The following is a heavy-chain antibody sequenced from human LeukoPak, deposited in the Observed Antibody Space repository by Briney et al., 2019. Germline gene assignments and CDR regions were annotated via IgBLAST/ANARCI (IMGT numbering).Heavy chain of an antibody. CDR2: ISYDGSNK. V-gene: IGHV3-30-3*01. Sequence: GRSLRLSCAASGFTFSSYAMHWVRQAPGKGLEWVAVISYDGSNKYYADSVKGRFTISRDNSKNTLYLQMNSLRAEDTAVYYCARDHRYCSSTSSHLNWFDPWGQGTLVTVSS. CDR1: GFTFSSYA. D-gene: IGHD2-2*01. CDR3: ARDHRYCSSTSSHLNWFDP. J-gene: IGHJ5*02.